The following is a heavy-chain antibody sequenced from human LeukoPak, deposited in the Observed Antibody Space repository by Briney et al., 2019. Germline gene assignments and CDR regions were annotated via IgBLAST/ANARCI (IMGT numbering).Heavy chain of an antibody. D-gene: IGHD2-2*01. CDR3: ARGAQSSTSLKGPFDP. Sequence: ASVKVSCKASGYTFTSYDINWVRQATGQGLEWMGWMNPNSGNTGYAQKFQGRVTMTRNTSISTAYMELRSLRSDDTAVYYCARGAQSSTSLKGPFDPWGQGTLVTVSS. V-gene: IGHV1-8*01. J-gene: IGHJ5*02. CDR2: MNPNSGNT. CDR1: GYTFTSYD.